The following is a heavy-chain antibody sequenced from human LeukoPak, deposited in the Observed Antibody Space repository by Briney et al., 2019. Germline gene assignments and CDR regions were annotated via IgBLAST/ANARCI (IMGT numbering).Heavy chain of an antibody. J-gene: IGHJ5*02. Sequence: SETLSLTCTVSGGSISSSGYYWGWIHQPPGKGLEWIGSIYYSGSTYYNPSLKSRVTISVDASKNQFSLKLSSVTAADTAVYYCARETGAVGPWGQGTLVTVSS. V-gene: IGHV4-39*02. D-gene: IGHD1-26*01. CDR3: ARETGAVGP. CDR1: GGSISSSGYY. CDR2: IYYSGST.